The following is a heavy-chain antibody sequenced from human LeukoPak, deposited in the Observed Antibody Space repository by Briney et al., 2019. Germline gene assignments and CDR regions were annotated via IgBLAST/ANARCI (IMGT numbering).Heavy chain of an antibody. Sequence: SQTLSLTCAIAGDRVSNNRAALNWIRQSPSRGLEWLGRTYYRSRWYNDYALSVKTRITINADTSKNRISLQLHSVTLEDTAVYYCASSARGDALYNWFDPWGQGTLVTVSS. CDR2: TYYRSRWYN. V-gene: IGHV6-1*01. D-gene: IGHD2-21*02. J-gene: IGHJ5*02. CDR1: GDRVSNNRAA. CDR3: ASSARGDALYNWFDP.